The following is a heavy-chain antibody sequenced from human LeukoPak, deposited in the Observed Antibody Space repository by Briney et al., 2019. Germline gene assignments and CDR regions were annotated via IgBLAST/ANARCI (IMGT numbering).Heavy chain of an antibody. Sequence: GGSLGLSCAASGFTFSSYEINWVRQAPGQGLEWVSYISSSGSTRYYADSVKGRFTISRDDAKNSVYLQMNSLRAEDTAVYYCARDKEGELLLDYWGQGTQVTVSS. CDR2: ISSSGSTR. CDR1: GFTFSSYE. CDR3: ARDKEGELLLDY. V-gene: IGHV3-48*03. J-gene: IGHJ4*02. D-gene: IGHD1-26*01.